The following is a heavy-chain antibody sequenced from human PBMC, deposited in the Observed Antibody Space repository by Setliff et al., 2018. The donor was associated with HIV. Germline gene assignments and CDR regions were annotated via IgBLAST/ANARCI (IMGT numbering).Heavy chain of an antibody. CDR3: ARAANQGLLMPRPYDFDY. D-gene: IGHD3-22*01. CDR2: IYYRGST. J-gene: IGHJ4*02. CDR1: GGSISSSSYY. V-gene: IGHV4-39*01. Sequence: SETLSLTCTVSGGSISSSSYYWGWIRQPPGKGLEWIGSIYYRGSTYYNRSLKSRVTISVDTSKNQYSLKLSSVTAADTAVYYCARAANQGLLMPRPYDFDYWGQGRLVTGSS.